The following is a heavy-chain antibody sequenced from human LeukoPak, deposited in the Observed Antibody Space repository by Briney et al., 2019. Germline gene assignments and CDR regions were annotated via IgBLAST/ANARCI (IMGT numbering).Heavy chain of an antibody. CDR3: AAGYCSSTSCSENWFDP. D-gene: IGHD2-2*01. CDR1: GGSFSGYY. V-gene: IGHV4-34*01. J-gene: IGHJ5*02. Sequence: SETLSLTCAVYGGSFSGYYWSWIRQPPGKGLEWIGEINHSGSTNYNPSLKSRVTISVDTSKNQFSLKLSSVTAADTAVYYCAAGYCSSTSCSENWFDPWGQGTLVTVSS. CDR2: INHSGST.